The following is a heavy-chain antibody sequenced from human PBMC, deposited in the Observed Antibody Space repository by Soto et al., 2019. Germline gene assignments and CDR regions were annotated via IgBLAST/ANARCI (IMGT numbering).Heavy chain of an antibody. D-gene: IGHD3-10*01. CDR2: INEDGSTI. J-gene: IGHJ4*02. CDR1: GFTFSSYW. V-gene: IGHV3-74*01. CDR3: GREGGGRGGY. Sequence: EVQLVESGGGLVQPGGSLRLSCAASGFTFSSYWMHWVRQAPGKGLVWVSRINEDGSTINYADSVKGRFTISRDNAKNRLYPEMNRLGAAAAAVYYCGREGGGRGGYWGQGTLVTVSS.